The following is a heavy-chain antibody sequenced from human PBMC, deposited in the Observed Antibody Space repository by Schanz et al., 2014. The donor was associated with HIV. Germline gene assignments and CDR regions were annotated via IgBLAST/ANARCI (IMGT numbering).Heavy chain of an antibody. V-gene: IGHV3-7*01. CDR1: GFNFRNSW. J-gene: IGHJ6*02. CDR2: IKKDGSEK. Sequence: EVQLAESGGGLVQPGGSLRLSCAASGFNFRNSWMTWVRQTPGKGLEWVGDIKKDGSEKHYAGSVKGRFTISRDNPKNRLYLQMNSLRAGDTAVYYCASTEFPYSSSSDYYYGMDVWGQGTAVTVSS. CDR3: ASTEFPYSSSSDYYYGMDV. D-gene: IGHD6-6*01.